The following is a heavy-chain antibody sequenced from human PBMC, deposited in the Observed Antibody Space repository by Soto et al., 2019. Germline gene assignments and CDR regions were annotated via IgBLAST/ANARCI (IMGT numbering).Heavy chain of an antibody. J-gene: IGHJ4*02. Sequence: ASVKVSCKASGYTFTSYGISWVRQAPGQGLEWMGWISAYNGNTNYAQKLQGRVTMTADTSTSTAYMELRSLRSDDTAVYYCARWEARYYDILTGYYSEYFDYWGQGTLVTVSS. V-gene: IGHV1-18*01. D-gene: IGHD3-9*01. CDR3: ARWEARYYDILTGYYSEYFDY. CDR2: ISAYNGNT. CDR1: GYTFTSYG.